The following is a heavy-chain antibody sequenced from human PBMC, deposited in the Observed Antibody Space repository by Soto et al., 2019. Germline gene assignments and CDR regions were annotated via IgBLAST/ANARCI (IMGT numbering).Heavy chain of an antibody. J-gene: IGHJ4*02. CDR2: IIPILGIA. CDR3: ARSLTKYSSSWDEDY. Sequence: QVQLVQSGAEVKKPGSSVKVSCKASGGTFSSYTISWVRQAPGQGLEWMGRIIPILGIANYAQKFQGRVTITADKSTSTAYMELSSLRSEDTAVYYCARSLTKYSSSWDEDYWGQGTLVTVSS. D-gene: IGHD6-13*01. V-gene: IGHV1-69*02. CDR1: GGTFSSYT.